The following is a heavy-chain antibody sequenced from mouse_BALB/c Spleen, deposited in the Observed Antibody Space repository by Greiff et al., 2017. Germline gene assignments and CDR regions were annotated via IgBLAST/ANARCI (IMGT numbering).Heavy chain of an antibody. J-gene: IGHJ4*01. D-gene: IGHD4-1*01. CDR3: ASCWDVRDYAMDY. Sequence: QVQLQQSGAELARPGASVKMSCKASGYTFTSYTMHWVKQRPGQGLEWIGYINPSSGYTNYNQKFKDKATLTADKSSSTAYMQLSSLTSEDSAVYYCASCWDVRDYAMDYWGQGTSVTVSS. V-gene: IGHV1-4*01. CDR1: GYTFTSYT. CDR2: INPSSGYT.